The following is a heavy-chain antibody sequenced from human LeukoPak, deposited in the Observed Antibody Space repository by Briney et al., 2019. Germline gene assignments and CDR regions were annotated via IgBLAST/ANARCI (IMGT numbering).Heavy chain of an antibody. V-gene: IGHV4-4*02. J-gene: IGHJ5*02. Sequence: SGTLSLTCAVSGGSISSSNWWGWVRQPPGKGLEWIGEIYHSGSTNYNPSLKSRVTISVDKSKNQFSLKLSSVTAADTAVYYCARGSSSVLYYYGSGSYHNWFDPWGQGTLVTVSS. D-gene: IGHD3-10*01. CDR3: ARGSSSVLYYYGSGSYHNWFDP. CDR2: IYHSGST. CDR1: GGSISSSNW.